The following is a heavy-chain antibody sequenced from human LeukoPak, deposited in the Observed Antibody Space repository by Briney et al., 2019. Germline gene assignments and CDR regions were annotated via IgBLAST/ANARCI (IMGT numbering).Heavy chain of an antibody. V-gene: IGHV3-30-3*01. CDR3: ARDLTTVTTISGNY. CDR1: GFMFSRYA. J-gene: IGHJ4*02. Sequence: PGGSLRLSCEASGFMFSRYAMHWVRQAPGKGLEWVAVISYDGSNKYYADSVKGRFTISRDNSRNTLYLQMNSLRAEDTAVYYCARDLTTVTTISGNYWGQGTLVTVSS. D-gene: IGHD4-17*01. CDR2: ISYDGSNK.